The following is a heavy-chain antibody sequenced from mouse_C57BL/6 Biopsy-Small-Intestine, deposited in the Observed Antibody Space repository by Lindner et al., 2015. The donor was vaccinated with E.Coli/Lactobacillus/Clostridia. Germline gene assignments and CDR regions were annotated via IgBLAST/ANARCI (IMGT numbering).Heavy chain of an antibody. Sequence: VQLQESGAELMKPGASVKLSCKASGYTFTTYPIEWMKQNHGKSLEWIGNFHPYNDDTNYNEKFKDKATLTVEKSSTTVYLELSRFTSDDSAVYFCARRGNIYYDLDCWGQGTTLTVSS. D-gene: IGHD2-4*01. V-gene: IGHV1-47*01. CDR2: FHPYNDDT. CDR1: GYTFTTYP. CDR3: ARRGNIYYDLDC. J-gene: IGHJ2*01.